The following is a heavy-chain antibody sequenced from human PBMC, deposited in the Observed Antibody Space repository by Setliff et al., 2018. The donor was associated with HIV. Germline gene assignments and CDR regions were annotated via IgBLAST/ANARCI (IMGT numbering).Heavy chain of an antibody. J-gene: IGHJ5*02. Sequence: ETLSLSCAASGFTFSSYSMNWVRQAPGKGLEWVSSISGSSTYIYSADSVKGRFTISRDNAKNSLYLQMDSLRGEDTAVYYCAREGWQQFAENWFDPWGQGTLVTVSS. CDR3: AREGWQQFAENWFDP. V-gene: IGHV3-21*01. CDR1: GFTFSSYS. CDR2: ISGSSTYI.